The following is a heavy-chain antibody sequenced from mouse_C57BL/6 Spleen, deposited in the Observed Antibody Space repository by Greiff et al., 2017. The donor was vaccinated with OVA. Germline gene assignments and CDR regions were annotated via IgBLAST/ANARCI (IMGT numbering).Heavy chain of an antibody. Sequence: VQLKQSGPELVKPGASVKIPCKASGYTFTDYNMDWVKQSHGKSLEWIGDINPNNGGTIYNQKFKGKATLTVDKSSSTAYMELRSLTSEDTAVYYCARDDTWFAYWGQGTLVTVSA. J-gene: IGHJ3*01. CDR1: GYTFTDYN. V-gene: IGHV1-18*01. CDR3: ARDDTWFAY. CDR2: INPNNGGT. D-gene: IGHD2-3*01.